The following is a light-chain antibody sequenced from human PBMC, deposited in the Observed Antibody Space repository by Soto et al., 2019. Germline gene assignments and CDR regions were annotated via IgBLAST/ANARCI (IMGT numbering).Light chain of an antibody. Sequence: EIMMTQSPATLSVSPGERATLSCWASQSVGSSLAWYQQKPGQAPRLLMYGASTRATAIPARFSGSGSGTEFTPTISSLQSEDFGVYYCQQYSKWPPLTFGGGTKVDIK. CDR1: QSVGSS. CDR3: QQYSKWPPLT. CDR2: GAS. J-gene: IGKJ4*01. V-gene: IGKV3-15*01.